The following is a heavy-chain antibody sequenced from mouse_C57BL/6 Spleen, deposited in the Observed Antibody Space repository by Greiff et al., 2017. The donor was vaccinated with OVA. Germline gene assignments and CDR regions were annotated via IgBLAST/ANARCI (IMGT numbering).Heavy chain of an antibody. D-gene: IGHD2-10*01. CDR2: ISYDGSN. CDR3: ASAPYYGNYAWYFDV. V-gene: IGHV3-6*01. J-gene: IGHJ1*03. Sequence: VQLQQSGPGLVKPSQSLSLTCSVTGYSITSGYYWNWIRQFPGNKLEWMGYISYDGSNNYNPSLKNRISITRDTSKNQFFLKLNSVTTEDTATYYCASAPYYGNYAWYFDVWGTGTTVTVSS. CDR1: GYSITSGYY.